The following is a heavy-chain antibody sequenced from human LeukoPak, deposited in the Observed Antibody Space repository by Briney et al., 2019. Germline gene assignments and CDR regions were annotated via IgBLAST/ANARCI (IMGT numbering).Heavy chain of an antibody. CDR1: GFTFSGHG. D-gene: IGHD3-10*01. CDR2: ISGSGDTT. V-gene: IGHV3-23*01. J-gene: IGHJ4*02. Sequence: PGGALRLSCAASGFTFSGHGMRWVRQAPGKGLDWVSAISGSGDTTYYADSVKGRFTISRDNSKNTLYLQMNSLRAEDTALYFCAKARGFAEFDYWGQGTLVTASS. CDR3: AKARGFAEFDY.